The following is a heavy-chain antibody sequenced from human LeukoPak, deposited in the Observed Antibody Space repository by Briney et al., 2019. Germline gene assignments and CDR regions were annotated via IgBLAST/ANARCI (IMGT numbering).Heavy chain of an antibody. CDR1: GYTFTDYY. Sequence: ASVKVSCKASGYTFTDYYMHWVRQAPGQGLEWMGWINPNSGGTNYAQKSQGRVTVTRDTSNTTAHMELSRLRSDDTAVYYCAREEYCSRGRCYYYYYGMDVWGQGTTVTVSS. V-gene: IGHV1-2*02. CDR2: INPNSGGT. D-gene: IGHD2-2*01. CDR3: AREEYCSRGRCYYYYYGMDV. J-gene: IGHJ6*02.